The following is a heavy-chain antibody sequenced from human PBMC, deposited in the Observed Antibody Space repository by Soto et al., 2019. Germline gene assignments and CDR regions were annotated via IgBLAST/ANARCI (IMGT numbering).Heavy chain of an antibody. CDR1: GFTFSSYE. J-gene: IGHJ4*02. CDR2: ISISGDTV. Sequence: EVQLVESGGGLVQPGGSLRLSCAASGFTFSSYEMNRVRQAPGKGLEWVSYISISGDTVNYADSVKGRFTISRDNGKNSLYLQMNSLRVEDTAVYYCAEDLTGATGGWGQGTLVTVSS. V-gene: IGHV3-48*03. CDR3: AEDLTGATGG. D-gene: IGHD1-7*01.